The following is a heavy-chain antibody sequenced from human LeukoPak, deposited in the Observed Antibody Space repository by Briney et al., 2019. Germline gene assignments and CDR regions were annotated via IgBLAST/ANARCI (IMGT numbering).Heavy chain of an antibody. Sequence: SVKVSCKASGGTFSSYAISWVRQAPGQGLEWMGGIIPIFGTANYAQKFQGRVTITADKPTSTAYMELSSLRSEDTAVYYCARWYYYGSGSSTNWFDPWGQGTLVTVSS. CDR3: ARWYYYGSGSSTNWFDP. CDR1: GGTFSSYA. V-gene: IGHV1-69*06. J-gene: IGHJ5*02. D-gene: IGHD3-10*01. CDR2: IIPIFGTA.